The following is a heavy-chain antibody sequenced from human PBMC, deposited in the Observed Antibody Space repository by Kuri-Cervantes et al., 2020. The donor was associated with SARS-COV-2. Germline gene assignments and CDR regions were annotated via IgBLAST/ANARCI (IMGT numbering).Heavy chain of an antibody. D-gene: IGHD2-15*01. V-gene: IGHV4-4*07. CDR1: GGSISSYY. Sequence: SETLSLTCTVSGGSISSYYWSWIRQPPGKGLEWIGRIYTSGSTNYNPSLKSRVTMSVDTSKNQFSLKLSSVTAADTAVYYCARVAVVVVAADWYFDLWGRGTLVTVSS. CDR2: IYTSGST. J-gene: IGHJ2*01. CDR3: ARVAVVVVAADWYFDL.